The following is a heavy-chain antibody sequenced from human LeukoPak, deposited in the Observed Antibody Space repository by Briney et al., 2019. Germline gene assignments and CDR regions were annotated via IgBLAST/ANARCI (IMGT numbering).Heavy chain of an antibody. D-gene: IGHD4-17*01. Sequence: SQTLSLTCTVSGGSISSGDYYWSWIRQPPGKGLEWIGYIYYSGSTYCNPSLKSRVTISVDTSKSQFSLKLSSVTAADTAVYYCARSPGDYGDDFDYWGQGTLVTVSS. CDR1: GGSISSGDYY. V-gene: IGHV4-30-4*01. CDR2: IYYSGST. CDR3: ARSPGDYGDDFDY. J-gene: IGHJ4*02.